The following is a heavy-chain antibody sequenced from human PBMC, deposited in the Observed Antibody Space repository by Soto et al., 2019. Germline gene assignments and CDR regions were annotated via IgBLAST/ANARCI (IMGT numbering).Heavy chain of an antibody. CDR1: GGSVSGSASY. V-gene: IGHV4-31*03. Sequence: QVQLQESGPGLVKPSQTLSLTCTVSGGSVSGSASYWTWIRQHPDKGLEWIGYIFYTGTTYFSPSLKSRVAMSVDTSENQFSLRLSSVTAADTAVYYCARVSGNAFDIWGHGTMVSVSS. CDR2: IFYTGTT. CDR3: ARVSGNAFDI. J-gene: IGHJ3*02. D-gene: IGHD3-10*01.